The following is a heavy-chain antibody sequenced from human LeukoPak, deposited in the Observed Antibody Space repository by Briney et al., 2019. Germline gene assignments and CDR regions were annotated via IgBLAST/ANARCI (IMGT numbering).Heavy chain of an antibody. CDR2: VYYTGST. Sequence: SETLSLTCTVSGGSISTYYWTWIRQPPGKGLEWIGYVYYTGSTNYNPSLKSRVTISVDTSKNQFSLKLSSVTAADTAVYYCARRSGTYHAFDIWGQGTMVTVSS. J-gene: IGHJ3*02. V-gene: IGHV4-59*12. CDR1: GGSISTYY. D-gene: IGHD1-26*01. CDR3: ARRSGTYHAFDI.